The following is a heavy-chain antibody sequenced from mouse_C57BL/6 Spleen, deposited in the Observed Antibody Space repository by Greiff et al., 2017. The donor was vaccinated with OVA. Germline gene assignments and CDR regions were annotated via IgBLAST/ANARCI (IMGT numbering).Heavy chain of an antibody. CDR3: ASLYYFSY. D-gene: IGHD1-1*01. V-gene: IGHV1-22*01. Sequence: VHVKQSGPELVKPGASVKMSCKASGYTFTDYNMHWVKQSHGKSLEWIGYINPNNGGTSYNQKFKGKATLTVNKSSSTAYMELRSLTSEDSAVYYCASLYYFSYWGQGTTLTVSS. CDR2: INPNNGGT. CDR1: GYTFTDYN. J-gene: IGHJ2*01.